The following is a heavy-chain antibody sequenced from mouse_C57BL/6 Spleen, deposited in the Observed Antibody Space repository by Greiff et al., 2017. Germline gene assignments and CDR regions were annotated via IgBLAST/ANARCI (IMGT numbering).Heavy chain of an antibody. CDR1: GYAFSSSW. D-gene: IGHD3-2*02. CDR3: AGEGDSSGYPYYFDY. V-gene: IGHV1-82*01. J-gene: IGHJ2*01. Sequence: QVQLQQSGPELVKPGASVKISCKASGYAFSSSWMNWVKQRPGKGLEWIGRIYPGDGDTNYNGKFKGKATLTADKSSSTAYMQLSSLTSEDSAVYFCAGEGDSSGYPYYFDYWGQGTTLTGSS. CDR2: IYPGDGDT.